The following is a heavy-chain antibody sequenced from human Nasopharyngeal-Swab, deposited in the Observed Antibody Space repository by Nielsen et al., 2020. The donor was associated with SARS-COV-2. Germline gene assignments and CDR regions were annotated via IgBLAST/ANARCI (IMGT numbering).Heavy chain of an antibody. V-gene: IGHV1-3*01. Sequence: WVRQAPGQRLEWMGWINLGNGDTRYSQNFQGRVTITADESTSTAYMELSSLRSEDTAVYYCARDIYGDYVGYWGQGTLVTVSS. D-gene: IGHD4-17*01. J-gene: IGHJ4*02. CDR3: ARDIYGDYVGY. CDR2: INLGNGDT.